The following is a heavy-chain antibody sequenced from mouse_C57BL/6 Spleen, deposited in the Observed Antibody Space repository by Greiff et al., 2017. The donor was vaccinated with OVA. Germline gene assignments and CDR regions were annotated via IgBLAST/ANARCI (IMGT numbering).Heavy chain of an antibody. Sequence: VQLKESGGGLVKPGGSLKLSCAASGFTFSDYGMHWVRQAPEKGLEWVAYISSGSSTIYYADTVKGRFTISRDNAKNTLFLQMTSLRSEDTAMYYCARSYGSSYEDYAMDYWGQGTSVTVSS. D-gene: IGHD1-1*01. CDR2: ISSGSSTI. CDR3: ARSYGSSYEDYAMDY. V-gene: IGHV5-17*01. CDR1: GFTFSDYG. J-gene: IGHJ4*01.